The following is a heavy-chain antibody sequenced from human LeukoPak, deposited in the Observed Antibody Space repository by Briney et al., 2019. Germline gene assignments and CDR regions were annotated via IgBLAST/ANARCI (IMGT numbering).Heavy chain of an antibody. CDR1: GFTFSNYW. Sequence: GGSLRLSCAASGFTFSNYWMHWVRQAPGKGLVWVSRIKSDGSSTYYADSVKGRFTISRDNSKNTLYLQMNSLRAEDTAVYYCATSMLRVYWGQGTLVTVSS. CDR3: ATSMLRVY. V-gene: IGHV3-74*01. CDR2: IKSDGSST. J-gene: IGHJ4*02. D-gene: IGHD2/OR15-2a*01.